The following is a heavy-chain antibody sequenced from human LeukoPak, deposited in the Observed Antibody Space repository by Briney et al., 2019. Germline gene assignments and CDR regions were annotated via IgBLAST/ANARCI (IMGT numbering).Heavy chain of an antibody. D-gene: IGHD4-23*01. Sequence: SQTLSLTCAIFGDSVSSNSVSWNWIRQSPSRGLEWLGKTYYRSKWYNDYVVSVKSRITINPDTSKNQLSLQLSSVTPEDTAVYFCARMSAGGKLDYWGQGTLVTVSS. CDR1: GDSVSSNSVS. CDR3: ARMSAGGKLDY. J-gene: IGHJ4*02. V-gene: IGHV6-1*01. CDR2: TYYRSKWYN.